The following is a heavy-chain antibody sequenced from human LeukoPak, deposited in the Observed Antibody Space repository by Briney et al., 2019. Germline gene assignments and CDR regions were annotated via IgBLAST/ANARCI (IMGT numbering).Heavy chain of an antibody. J-gene: IGHJ4*02. V-gene: IGHV3-23*01. Sequence: GGSLRLSCLASGFTFSSYAMDWVRQAPGQELQWVSAVGTSADTYYADSVRGRFTISRDNSKNTLYLQMDSLRAEDTAIYYCTRKTPGRTPFDYWGQGILVTVSS. CDR2: VGTSADT. D-gene: IGHD2-15*01. CDR3: TRKTPGRTPFDY. CDR1: GFTFSSYA.